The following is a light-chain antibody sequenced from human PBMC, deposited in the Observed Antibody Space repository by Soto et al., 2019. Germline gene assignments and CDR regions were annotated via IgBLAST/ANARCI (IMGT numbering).Light chain of an antibody. Sequence: QPVLTQSPSASASLGASVKLTCTLSSGHSSYAIAWHQQQPEKGPRYLMKLNSDGSHSKGDGIPDRFSGSSSGAERYLTISSLQSEDEADYYCQTWGSAMGVFGRGTKVTVL. J-gene: IGLJ3*02. CDR3: QTWGSAMGV. CDR2: LNSDGSH. V-gene: IGLV4-69*01. CDR1: SGHSSYA.